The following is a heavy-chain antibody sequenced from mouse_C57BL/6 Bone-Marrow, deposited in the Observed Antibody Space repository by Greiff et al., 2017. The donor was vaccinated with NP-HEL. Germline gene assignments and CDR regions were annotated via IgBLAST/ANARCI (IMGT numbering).Heavy chain of an antibody. CDR2: IYPGNSDT. CDR1: GYTFTSYW. CDR3: TRSSLALLRSNYFDY. D-gene: IGHD1-1*01. V-gene: IGHV1-5*01. Sequence: EVQLQQSGTVLARPGASVKMSCKTSGYTFTSYWMHWVKQRPGQGLAWIGAIYPGNSDTSYNQKFKGKAKLTAVTSASTAYMELSSLTNEDSAVYYCTRSSLALLRSNYFDYWGQGTTLTVSS. J-gene: IGHJ2*01.